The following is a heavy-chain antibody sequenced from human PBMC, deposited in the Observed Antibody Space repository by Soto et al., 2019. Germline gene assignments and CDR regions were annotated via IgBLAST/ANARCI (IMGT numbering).Heavy chain of an antibody. V-gene: IGHV2-5*01. D-gene: IGHD4-17*01. CDR2: IYWNDDK. Sequence: GSGPTLVNPTQTLTLTCTFSGFSLSTSGVGVGWIRQPPGKALEWLALIYWNDDKRYSPSLKSRLTITKDTSKNQVVLTMTNMDPVDTATYYCARGYSRPRYGDYYYYGMDVWGQGTTVTVSS. CDR1: GFSLSTSGVG. CDR3: ARGYSRPRYGDYYYYGMDV. J-gene: IGHJ6*02.